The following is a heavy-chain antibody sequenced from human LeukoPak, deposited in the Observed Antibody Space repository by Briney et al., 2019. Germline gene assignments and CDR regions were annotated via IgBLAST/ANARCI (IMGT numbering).Heavy chain of an antibody. J-gene: IGHJ4*02. V-gene: IGHV1-69*13. CDR3: ARAYYYDSGGYYPLDY. Sequence: SVKVSCKASGGTFSSYAISWVRQAPGQGLEWMGGIIPIFGTANYAQKFQGRVTITADESTSTAYMELSSLRSEDTAVYYCARAYYYDSGGYYPLDYWGQGTLVTVSS. CDR1: GGTFSSYA. CDR2: IIPIFGTA. D-gene: IGHD3-22*01.